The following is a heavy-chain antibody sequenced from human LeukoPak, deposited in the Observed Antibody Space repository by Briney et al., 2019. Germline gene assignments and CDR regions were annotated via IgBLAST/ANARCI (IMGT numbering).Heavy chain of an antibody. D-gene: IGHD1-26*01. V-gene: IGHV3-21*01. CDR3: AGVVGATLFDY. Sequence: TGGSLRLSCAASGFTFNSYSMNWVRQAPGKGLEWVSSISSSSSYIYHADSVEGRFTISRDNAKNSLYLQMNSLRAEDTAVYYCAGVVGATLFDYWGQGTLVTVSS. J-gene: IGHJ4*02. CDR1: GFTFNSYS. CDR2: ISSSSSYI.